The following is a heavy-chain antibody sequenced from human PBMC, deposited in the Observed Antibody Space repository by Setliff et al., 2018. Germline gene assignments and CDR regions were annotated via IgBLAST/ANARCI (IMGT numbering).Heavy chain of an antibody. J-gene: IGHJ4*02. CDR2: IYHSGST. V-gene: IGHV4-39*01. CDR1: GDSTTSHNYN. Sequence: SETLSLTCSISGDSTTSHNYNWGWIRQPPGKGLEWIGSIYHSGSTYYNPSLKSRVTISVDTSKNQFSLKLSSVPAADTAVYYCARSFSRREKFLLDYWGQGALVTVS. CDR3: ARSFSRREKFLLDY.